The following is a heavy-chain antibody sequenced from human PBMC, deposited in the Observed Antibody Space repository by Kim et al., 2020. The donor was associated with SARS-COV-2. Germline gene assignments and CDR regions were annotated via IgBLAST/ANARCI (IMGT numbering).Heavy chain of an antibody. CDR2: IGGSGGTT. Sequence: GGSLRLSCATSGFTFSRFAMNWFRQAPGKGLERVSAIGGSGGTTYYAESVKDRFTISRDNSKNTVFLQRRSLRVEDTAVYYCAKVVSGGYVEPDAFDIWGQGPMVTVSS. CDR3: AKVVSGGYVEPDAFDI. D-gene: IGHD2-15*01. V-gene: IGHV3-23*01. CDR1: GFTFSRFA. J-gene: IGHJ3*02.